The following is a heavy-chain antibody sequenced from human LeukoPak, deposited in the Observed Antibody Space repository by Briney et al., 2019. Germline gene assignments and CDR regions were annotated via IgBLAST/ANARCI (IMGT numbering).Heavy chain of an antibody. CDR2: IYDSGST. CDR3: AKRAYGVGFEY. D-gene: IGHD4-17*01. V-gene: IGHV4-39*02. J-gene: IGHJ4*02. Sequence: SETLSLTCTVSGGSITSSGYWWGWIRQPPGKGLEWIGTIYDSGSTFYNPSLKSRVTISADTSRNHFSLKVTSVTAADTAVYYRAKRAYGVGFEYWGQGTLVTVSS. CDR1: GGSITSSGYW.